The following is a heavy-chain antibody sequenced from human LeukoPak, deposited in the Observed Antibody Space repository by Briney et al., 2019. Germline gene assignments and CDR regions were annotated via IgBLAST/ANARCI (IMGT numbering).Heavy chain of an antibody. D-gene: IGHD3-16*02. CDR3: AGDRIMITLGGVIVQDY. V-gene: IGHV3-23*01. Sequence: GGSLRLSCAASGFTFSSYAMSWVRQAPGKGLEWVSAISGSGGSTYYADSVKGRFTISRDNSKNTLYLQMNSLRAEDTAVYYCAGDRIMITLGGVIVQDYWGQGTLVTVSS. CDR2: ISGSGGST. J-gene: IGHJ4*02. CDR1: GFTFSSYA.